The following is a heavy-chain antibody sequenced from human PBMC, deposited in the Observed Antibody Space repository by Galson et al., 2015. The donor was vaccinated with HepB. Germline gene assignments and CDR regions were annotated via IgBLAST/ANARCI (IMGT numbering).Heavy chain of an antibody. Sequence: SLRLSCAASGFTFSNYGMHWVRQAPGKGLEWVAVISYDGGNKNYVDSVKGRFTISRDNSKNTLYLQMNSLRAEDTAVYYCAKDLGSRGYDFWSGYRMGDPFDIWGQGTMVTVSS. CDR3: AKDLGSRGYDFWSGYRMGDPFDI. D-gene: IGHD3-3*01. V-gene: IGHV3-30*18. CDR1: GFTFSNYG. J-gene: IGHJ3*02. CDR2: ISYDGGNK.